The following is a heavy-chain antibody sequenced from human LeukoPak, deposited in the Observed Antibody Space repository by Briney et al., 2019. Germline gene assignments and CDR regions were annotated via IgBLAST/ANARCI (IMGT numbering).Heavy chain of an antibody. CDR2: IYLGDSDT. CDR1: GSIFSSYW. Sequence: GESLKISCKGSGSIFSSYWIAWVRQMPGKGLEWMGIIYLGDSDTRYSPSSQGQVTISADKSISTAYLQWSSLKASDTATYYCARSGGSGWDEGFDYWGQGTLVTVSS. D-gene: IGHD6-19*01. V-gene: IGHV5-51*01. J-gene: IGHJ4*02. CDR3: ARSGGSGWDEGFDY.